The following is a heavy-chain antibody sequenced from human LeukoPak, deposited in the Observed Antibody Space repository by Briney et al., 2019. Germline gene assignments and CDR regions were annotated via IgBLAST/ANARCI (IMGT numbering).Heavy chain of an antibody. CDR1: GYTFTRYY. Sequence: ASVKVSYKASGYTFTRYYMHWVRQAPGQGRGWRGWMNPKSGGTKYEQKLQGRVTITRDTAISTAYMELSRLRAEDTAVYYCAKEMHDYVWGSYRAPYDAFDIWGQGTMVTVSS. J-gene: IGHJ3*02. V-gene: IGHV1-2*02. CDR3: AKEMHDYVWGSYRAPYDAFDI. CDR2: MNPKSGGT. D-gene: IGHD3-16*02.